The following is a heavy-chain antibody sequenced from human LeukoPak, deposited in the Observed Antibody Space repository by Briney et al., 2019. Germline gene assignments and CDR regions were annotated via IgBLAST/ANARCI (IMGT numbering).Heavy chain of an antibody. D-gene: IGHD5-12*01. CDR2: ISFDGNNK. Sequence: GGSLRLSCAASGFTFSSYAIHWVPDGPGKGLEWVAVISFDGNNKYYADSVKGRFTISRDNSKNTLSLQMNSLRPEDTAVYYCARDRGVATMDYWGQGTLVTASS. V-gene: IGHV3-30*14. CDR1: GFTFSSYA. CDR3: ARDRGVATMDY. J-gene: IGHJ4*02.